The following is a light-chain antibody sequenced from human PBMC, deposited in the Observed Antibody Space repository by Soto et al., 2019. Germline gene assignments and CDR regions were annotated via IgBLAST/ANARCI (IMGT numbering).Light chain of an antibody. Sequence: EIVLTQSPGTLSLSPGERATLSCRASQRVDSRYLAWYQQKPGQAPSLLIYGASSRATGIPDRFSGSGSGTDFTLTISRLEPEDFAVYYCQQYGTSPWMYTFGHGTKLEIK. CDR3: QQYGTSPWMYT. J-gene: IGKJ2*01. CDR1: QRVDSRY. V-gene: IGKV3-20*01. CDR2: GAS.